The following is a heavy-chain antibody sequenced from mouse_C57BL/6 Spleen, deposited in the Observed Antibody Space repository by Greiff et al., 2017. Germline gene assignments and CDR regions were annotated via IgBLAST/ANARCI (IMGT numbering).Heavy chain of an antibody. CDR2: ISNLAYSI. CDR1: GFTFSDYG. CDR3: ARRLYDYGYFDV. V-gene: IGHV5-15*01. D-gene: IGHD2-3*01. J-gene: IGHJ1*03. Sequence: EVHLVESGGGLVQPGGSLKLSCAASGFTFSDYGMAWVRQAPRKGPEWVAIISNLAYSIYYADTVTGRVTISRENAKNTLYLEMSSLRSEDTAMYYCARRLYDYGYFDVWGTGTTVTVSS.